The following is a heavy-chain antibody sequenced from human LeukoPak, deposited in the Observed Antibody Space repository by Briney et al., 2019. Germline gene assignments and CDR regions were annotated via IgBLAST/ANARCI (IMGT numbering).Heavy chain of an antibody. J-gene: IGHJ3*02. D-gene: IGHD6-13*01. CDR1: GFTFSSYE. V-gene: IGHV3-48*03. Sequence: GGSLRLSCAASGFTFSSYEMNWVRQAPGKGLEWVSYISSSGSIIYYADSVEGRFTISRDNAKNSLYLQMNSLRAEDTAVYYCARERSSSWYNAFDIWGQGTMVTVSS. CDR2: ISSSGSII. CDR3: ARERSSSWYNAFDI.